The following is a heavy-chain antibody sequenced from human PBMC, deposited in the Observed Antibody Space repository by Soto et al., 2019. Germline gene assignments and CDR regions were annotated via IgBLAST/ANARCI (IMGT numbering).Heavy chain of an antibody. V-gene: IGHV3-30-3*01. CDR2: ISYDGSNK. CDR1: GFTFSSYA. D-gene: IGHD3-22*01. CDR3: ARGCYDSSGYRGLGCFDY. Sequence: GGSLRLSCAASGFTFSSYAMHWVRQAPGKGLEWVAVISYDGSNKYYADSVKGRFTISRDNSKNTLYLQMNSLRAEDTAVYYCARGCYDSSGYRGLGCFDYWGQGTLVTVSS. J-gene: IGHJ4*02.